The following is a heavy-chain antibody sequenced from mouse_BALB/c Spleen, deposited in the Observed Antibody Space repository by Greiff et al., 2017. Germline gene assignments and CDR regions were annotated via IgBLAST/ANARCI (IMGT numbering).Heavy chain of an antibody. CDR3: ATRGLLRPSMDY. D-gene: IGHD1-2*01. CDR1: GFTFSSFG. Sequence: EVKVEESGGGLVQPGGSRKLSCAASGFTFSSFGMHWVRQAPEKGLEWVAYISSGSSTIYYADTVKGRFTISRDNPKNTLFLQMTSLRSEDTAMYYCATRGLLRPSMDYWGQGTSVTVSS. CDR2: ISSGSSTI. V-gene: IGHV5-17*02. J-gene: IGHJ4*01.